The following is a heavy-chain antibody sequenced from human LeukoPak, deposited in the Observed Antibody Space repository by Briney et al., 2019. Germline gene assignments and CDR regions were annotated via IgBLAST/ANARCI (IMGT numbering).Heavy chain of an antibody. CDR2: IWYDGSNK. Sequence: GGSLRLSCAASGFTFSSYGMHWVRQAPGKGLEWVAVIWYDGSNKYYADSVKGRFTISRDNSKNPLYLQVNSLRAEDTAAYYCARDPSGGGPPRQYYYYGMDVWGQGTTVTVSS. V-gene: IGHV3-33*01. CDR1: GFTFSSYG. D-gene: IGHD3-16*01. CDR3: ARDPSGGGPPRQYYYYGMDV. J-gene: IGHJ6*02.